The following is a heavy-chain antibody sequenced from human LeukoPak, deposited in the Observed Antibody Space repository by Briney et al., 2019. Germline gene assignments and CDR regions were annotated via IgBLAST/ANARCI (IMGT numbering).Heavy chain of an antibody. J-gene: IGHJ4*02. D-gene: IGHD4-17*01. V-gene: IGHV4-59*01. Sequence: PSETLSLTCTVSGGSISSYYWSWIRHPPGKGLEWIGYIYYSGSTNYNPSLKSRVTISVDTSKNQFSLKLSSVTAADTAVYYCARGYGDYRFDYWGQGTLVTVSS. CDR2: IYYSGST. CDR3: ARGYGDYRFDY. CDR1: GGSISSYY.